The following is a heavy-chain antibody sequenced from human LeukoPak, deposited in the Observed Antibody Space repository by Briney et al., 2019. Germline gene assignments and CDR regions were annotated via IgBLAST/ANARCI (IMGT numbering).Heavy chain of an antibody. D-gene: IGHD5-18*01. V-gene: IGHV3-53*01. CDR3: ARLNTALVLAFDV. J-gene: IGHJ3*01. CDR1: GFTFSSYA. Sequence: GGSLRLSCAASGFTFSSYAMSWVRQAPGKGLEWVSILYTGGSTYYADSVKGRFTISRDNSKNTLYLQMNSLRAEDTAVYYCARLNTALVLAFDVWGQGTLVTVSS. CDR2: LYTGGST.